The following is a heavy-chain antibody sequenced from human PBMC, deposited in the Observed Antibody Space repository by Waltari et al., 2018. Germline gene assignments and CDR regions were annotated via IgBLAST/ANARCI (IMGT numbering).Heavy chain of an antibody. J-gene: IGHJ4*02. CDR3: ARYSPSYYYGSGAYYFDY. V-gene: IGHV4-39*01. Sequence: QLQLQESGPGLVKPSETLSLTCTVSGGSISSSSSYWGWIRQPPGQGLEWIGSIYYSGSTYYNPSLKSRVTISVDTSKNQFSLKLSSVTAADTAVYYCARYSPSYYYGSGAYYFDYWGQGTLVTVSS. CDR2: IYYSGST. D-gene: IGHD3-10*01. CDR1: GGSISSSSSY.